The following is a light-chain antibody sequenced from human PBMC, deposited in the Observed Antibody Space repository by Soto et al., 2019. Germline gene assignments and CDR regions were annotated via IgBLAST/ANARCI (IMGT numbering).Light chain of an antibody. J-gene: IGKJ4*01. CDR2: GAS. CDR3: QQTYISPPT. CDR1: QNIRDY. Sequence: DIQMTQSPSSLSASVGDRVTITCRASQNIRDYLNWYQQKPGKPPQLLIYGASTLQSGAPSRFSGGGFGSDFTLIISSLQPEDFASYYCQQTYISPPTFGGETKVEIK. V-gene: IGKV1-39*01.